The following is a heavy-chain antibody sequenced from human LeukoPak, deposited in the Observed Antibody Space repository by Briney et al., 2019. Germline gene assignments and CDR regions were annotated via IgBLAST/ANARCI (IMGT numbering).Heavy chain of an antibody. Sequence: GGSLRLSCAASGSTVSSNYMSWVRQAPGKGLEWVSVIYSGGSTYYADSVKGRFTISRDNSKNTLYLQMNSLRAEDTAVYYCARDPGSGYEEHFDYWGQGTLVTVSS. V-gene: IGHV3-53*01. CDR3: ARDPGSGYEEHFDY. CDR1: GSTVSSNY. D-gene: IGHD5-12*01. CDR2: IYSGGST. J-gene: IGHJ4*02.